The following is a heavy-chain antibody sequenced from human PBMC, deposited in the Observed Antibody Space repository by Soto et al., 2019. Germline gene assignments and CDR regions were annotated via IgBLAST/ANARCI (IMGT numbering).Heavy chain of an antibody. D-gene: IGHD5-18*01. CDR1: GFTFSDNL. J-gene: IGHJ3*01. CDR2: LNPDTGNT. Sequence: QVHLVQSGAELKKPGASVNISCTASGFTFSDNLINWVRQAPGQGLEWMGWLNPDTGNTRYSETFQGRVTISRHSSASIAYLGLSDLENEATARYFCARDMHSVGPRANDAFDVWVQGTMLTVSS. V-gene: IGHV1-3*01. CDR3: ARDMHSVGPRANDAFDV.